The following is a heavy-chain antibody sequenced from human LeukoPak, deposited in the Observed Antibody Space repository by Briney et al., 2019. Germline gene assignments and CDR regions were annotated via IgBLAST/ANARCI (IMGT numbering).Heavy chain of an antibody. CDR3: AREAYCGGDCELSEQNYYYYGMDV. V-gene: IGHV3-21*01. J-gene: IGHJ6*02. Sequence: GGSLRLSCAASGFTFSSYSMNWVRQAPGKGLEWVSSISSSSSYIYYADSVKGRFTISRDNAKNSLYLQINSLRAEDTAVYYCAREAYCGGDCELSEQNYYYYGMDVWGQGTTVTVSS. D-gene: IGHD2-21*02. CDR2: ISSSSSYI. CDR1: GFTFSSYS.